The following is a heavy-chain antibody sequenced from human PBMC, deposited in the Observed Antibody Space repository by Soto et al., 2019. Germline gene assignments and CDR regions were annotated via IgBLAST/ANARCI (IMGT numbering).Heavy chain of an antibody. J-gene: IGHJ4*02. CDR3: AQFFGEYSYGQRDLGD. D-gene: IGHD3-16*01. CDR1: GFTFSSSV. V-gene: IGHV3-48*03. CDR2: IGSRSSAI. Sequence: EAQLVESGGGLVQPGGSLRLSCAASGFTFSSSVMSWVRQAPGKGLEWVADIGSRSSAIFYADSVKGRFSISRDNAKNSLYLQMNSLRAEDTAVYYCAQFFGEYSYGQRDLGDWGQGTLVSVSS.